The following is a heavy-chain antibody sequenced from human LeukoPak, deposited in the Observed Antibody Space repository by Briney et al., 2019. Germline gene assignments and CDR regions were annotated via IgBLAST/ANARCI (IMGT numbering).Heavy chain of an antibody. D-gene: IGHD2-2*01. Sequence: PSGTLSLTCAVSGYSISSGYYWGWIRQPPGKGLEWIGSIYHSGSTYYNPSLKSRVTISVDTSKNQFSLKLSSVTAADTAVYYCARHPPSSDCSSTSCYVYYYYMDVWGKGTTVTVSS. J-gene: IGHJ6*03. CDR2: IYHSGST. CDR3: ARHPPSSDCSSTSCYVYYYYMDV. V-gene: IGHV4-38-2*01. CDR1: GYSISSGYY.